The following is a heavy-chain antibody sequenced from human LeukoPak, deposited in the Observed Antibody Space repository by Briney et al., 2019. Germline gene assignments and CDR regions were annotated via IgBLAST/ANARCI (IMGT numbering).Heavy chain of an antibody. J-gene: IGHJ3*02. CDR1: GFTVTDYY. D-gene: IGHD3-9*01. CDR3: ARNSDILTESYGAFDM. V-gene: IGHV3-53*01. Sequence: GGSLRLSCALSGFTVTDYYMSWVRQAPGKGLEWVSVVYMAGSTYYAHSVRGRFTVSRDTSKNTVYLQMNSLRVEDTAVYYSARNSDILTESYGAFDMWGQGTTVTVSS. CDR2: VYMAGST.